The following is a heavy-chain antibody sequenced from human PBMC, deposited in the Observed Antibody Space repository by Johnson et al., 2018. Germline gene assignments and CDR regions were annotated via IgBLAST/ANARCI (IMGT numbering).Heavy chain of an antibody. CDR1: GFTFSSYA. CDR3: ARDGRDGYNLRLDYYHYYYMDV. D-gene: IGHD5-24*01. V-gene: IGHV3-30-3*01. J-gene: IGHJ6*03. CDR2: ISYDGSNK. Sequence: QVQLVESGGGVVQPGRSLRLSCAASGFTFSSYAMHWVRQAPGKGLEWVAVISYDGSNKYYAAPVTGRFTISRANSKNTLYLQMNSLRAEDTAVYYCARDGRDGYNLRLDYYHYYYMDVWGKGTTVTVSS.